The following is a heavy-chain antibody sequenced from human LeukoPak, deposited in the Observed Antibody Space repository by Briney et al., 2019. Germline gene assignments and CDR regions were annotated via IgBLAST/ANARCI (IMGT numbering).Heavy chain of an antibody. J-gene: IGHJ3*02. CDR1: GFTVSSND. Sequence: TGGSLRLSCAASGFTVSSNDMSWVRQAPGKGLEWVSLLYSGGNTYYADSVKGRFTISRDNSKNTLYLQLDSLRAEDTAVYYCAGVMRGAFDIWGQGTLVTVSS. V-gene: IGHV3-53*01. CDR3: AGVMRGAFDI. CDR2: LYSGGNT.